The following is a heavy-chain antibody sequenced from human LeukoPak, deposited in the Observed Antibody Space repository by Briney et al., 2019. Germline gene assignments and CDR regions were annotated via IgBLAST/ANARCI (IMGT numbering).Heavy chain of an antibody. J-gene: IGHJ4*02. CDR1: GFTFSSYW. V-gene: IGHV3-74*01. Sequence: PGGSLRPSCAASGFTFSSYWMHWVRQAPGKGLMLVSRINSDGSSTTYADSVRGRFTLSRDNAKSTLYLQMNSLRAEDTAVYYRARVRDDYIYFDCWGQGTLVTVSS. CDR3: ARVRDDYIYFDC. CDR2: INSDGSST. D-gene: IGHD4-11*01.